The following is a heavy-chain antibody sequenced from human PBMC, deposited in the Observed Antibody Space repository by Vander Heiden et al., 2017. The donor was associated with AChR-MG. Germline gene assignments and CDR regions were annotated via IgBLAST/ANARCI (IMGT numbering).Heavy chain of an antibody. V-gene: IGHV3-30*02. D-gene: IGHD2-15*01. CDR2: IRYDGSNN. Sequence: QVQLVESGGGVVQPGGSLRLSCAACGFTFRSYGMKWGRQAPGRGLEWWAFIRYDGSNNYYADSVKGRFTISRDNSKNTLYLQMNSLRAEDTAVYYCAKADRGPVTKPPGPPDYWGQGTLVTVSS. CDR1: GFTFRSYG. J-gene: IGHJ4*02. CDR3: AKADRGPVTKPPGPPDY.